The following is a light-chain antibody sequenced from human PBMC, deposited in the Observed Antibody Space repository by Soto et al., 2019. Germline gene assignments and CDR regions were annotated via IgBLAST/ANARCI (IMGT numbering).Light chain of an antibody. CDR3: QQYNKWPIT. CDR2: AAS. V-gene: IGKV3-20*01. CDR1: RSFSSSY. Sequence: PGERATLSCRASRSFSSSYLAWYQQRPGQPPRLLIYAASSRATGIPDRFSGSGSATDFTLTISRLEPEDSAVYYCQQYNKWPITFGGGTKVDI. J-gene: IGKJ4*01.